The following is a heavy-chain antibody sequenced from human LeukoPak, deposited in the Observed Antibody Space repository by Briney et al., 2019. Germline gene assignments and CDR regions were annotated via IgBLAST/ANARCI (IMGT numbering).Heavy chain of an antibody. CDR3: AXXXXXXNYYYYGMDV. J-gene: IGHJ6*02. V-gene: IGHV4-59*08. CDR2: IYYSGSF. Sequence: SETLSPTCTVSGGSISSYYWSWIRQPPGKGLEWIGYIYYSGSFNYNPSLKSRVTIPVDTSKNQFSLKLSSVTAADTAVYYCAXXXXXXNYYYYGMDVWGQGTTVTVSS. CDR1: GGSISSYY.